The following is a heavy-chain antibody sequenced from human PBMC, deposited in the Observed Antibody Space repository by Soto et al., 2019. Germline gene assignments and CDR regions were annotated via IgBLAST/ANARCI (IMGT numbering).Heavy chain of an antibody. CDR1: GFTFSSYA. D-gene: IGHD5-12*01. V-gene: IGHV3-23*01. CDR2: ISGSGGST. Sequence: GGSQRLSCAASGFTFSSYAMSWVRQAPGKGLEWVSAISGSGGSTYYADSVKGRFTISRDNSKNTLYLQMNSLRAEDTAVYYCAKDRGKMATIKTFDYWGQGTLVTVSS. CDR3: AKDRGKMATIKTFDY. J-gene: IGHJ4*02.